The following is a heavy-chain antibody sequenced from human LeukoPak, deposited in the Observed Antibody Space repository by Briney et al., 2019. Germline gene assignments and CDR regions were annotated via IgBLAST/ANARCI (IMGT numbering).Heavy chain of an antibody. Sequence: GGSLRLSCVASGFTFSDYYMSWIRQAPGKGLEWVSYISSRSSYTSYADSVKGRFSISRDNAKSSLYLQLNSLRAEDTAVYYCARDDRGAIGGFDVWGQGTTVTVSS. J-gene: IGHJ6*02. CDR1: GFTFSDYY. V-gene: IGHV3-11*06. D-gene: IGHD4-17*01. CDR3: ARDDRGAIGGFDV. CDR2: ISSRSSYT.